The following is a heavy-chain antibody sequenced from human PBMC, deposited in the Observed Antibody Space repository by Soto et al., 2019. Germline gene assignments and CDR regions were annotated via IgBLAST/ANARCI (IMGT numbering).Heavy chain of an antibody. J-gene: IGHJ3*02. Sequence: SVKVSCKASGGTFSSYAISWVRQAPGQGLEWMGGIIPIFGTANYAQKFQGRVTITADESTSTAYMELSSLRSEDTAVYYCARFTRDGYNFAFDIWGQGTMVTVPS. CDR2: IIPIFGTA. D-gene: IGHD5-12*01. CDR1: GGTFSSYA. V-gene: IGHV1-69*13. CDR3: ARFTRDGYNFAFDI.